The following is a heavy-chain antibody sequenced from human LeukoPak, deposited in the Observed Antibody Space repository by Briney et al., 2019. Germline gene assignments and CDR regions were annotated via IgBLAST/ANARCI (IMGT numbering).Heavy chain of an antibody. CDR2: IYYSGST. V-gene: IGHV4-39*07. D-gene: IGHD3-22*01. CDR3: AEDTYYYDSSGYYSGGGFDP. J-gene: IGHJ5*02. Sequence: SETLSLTCTVSGGSISSSSYYWGWIRQPPGKGLEWIGSIYYSGSTYYNPSLKSRVTISVDTSKNQFSLKLSSVTAADTAVYYCAEDTYYYDSSGYYSGGGFDPWGQGTLVTVSS. CDR1: GGSISSSSYY.